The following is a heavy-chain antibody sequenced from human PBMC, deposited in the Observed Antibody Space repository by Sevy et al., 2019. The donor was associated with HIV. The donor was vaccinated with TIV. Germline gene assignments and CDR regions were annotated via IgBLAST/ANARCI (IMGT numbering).Heavy chain of an antibody. CDR2: VSYSGST. CDR1: GGSISSSSYY. V-gene: IGHV4-39*01. J-gene: IGHJ4*02. CDR3: AKWGADTAMAAYSTSWYVDY. Sequence: SETLSLICTVSGGSISSSSYYWDWIRQPPGKGLAWIGSVSYSGSTYYNSSLKSRITMSVDMSKNQFSLKLSSVTAADTAVYYCAKWGADTAMAAYSTSWYVDYWGQGTLVTVSS. D-gene: IGHD5-18*01.